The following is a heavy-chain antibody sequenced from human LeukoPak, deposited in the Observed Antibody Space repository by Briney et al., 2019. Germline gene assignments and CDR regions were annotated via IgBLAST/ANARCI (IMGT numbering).Heavy chain of an antibody. Sequence: SETLSLTCTVSGGSISSSSYYWGWIRQPPGKGLEWIGSIYYSGSTYYNPSLKSRVTISVDTSKNQFSLKLSSVTAADTAVYYCARMYSSSWIPYYYYMDVWGKGTTVTISS. CDR2: IYYSGST. D-gene: IGHD6-13*01. J-gene: IGHJ6*03. V-gene: IGHV4-39*07. CDR1: GGSISSSSYY. CDR3: ARMYSSSWIPYYYYMDV.